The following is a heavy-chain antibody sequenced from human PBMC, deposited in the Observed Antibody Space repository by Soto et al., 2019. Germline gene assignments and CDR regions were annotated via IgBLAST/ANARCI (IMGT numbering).Heavy chain of an antibody. CDR2: ISGSDGRT. V-gene: IGHV3-23*01. CDR1: GFTFSNYG. CDR3: AKDIHPRGYTYGD. J-gene: IGHJ4*02. D-gene: IGHD5-18*01. Sequence: EVQLLESGGGLLQPGESLRISCAASGFTFSNYGMSWVRQAPGKGLEWVSAISGSDGRTDYADSVRGRFTISRDNSKSTLYLQMNSLRSEDTAVYYCAKDIHPRGYTYGDWGQGTLVTVSS.